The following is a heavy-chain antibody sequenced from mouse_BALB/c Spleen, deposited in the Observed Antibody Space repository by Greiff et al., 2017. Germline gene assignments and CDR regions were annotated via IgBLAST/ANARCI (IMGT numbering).Heavy chain of an antibody. V-gene: IGHV5-9*03. CDR1: GFTFSSYT. D-gene: IGHD2-2*01. CDR2: ISSGGGNT. J-gene: IGHJ4*01. CDR3: AVTLYAMDY. Sequence: EVHLVESGGGLVKPGGSLKLSCAASGFTFSSYTMSWVRQTPEKRLEWVATISSGGGNTYYPDSVKGRFTISRDNAKNNLYLQMSSLRSEDTALYYCAVTLYAMDYWGQGTSVTVSS.